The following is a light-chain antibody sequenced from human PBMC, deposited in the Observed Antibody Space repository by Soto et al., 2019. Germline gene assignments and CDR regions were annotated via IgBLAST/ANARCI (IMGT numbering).Light chain of an antibody. V-gene: IGKV3-11*01. Sequence: EVVLTQSPDTLSLPPGERATLSCRASQSVSSHLAWYQQKPGQAPRLLIYDASNRATGIPARFSGSGSGTDFTLTISSLEPEDFAVYYCQQRSNWPPEWTFGQGTKVDIK. CDR1: QSVSSH. CDR3: QQRSNWPPEWT. J-gene: IGKJ1*01. CDR2: DAS.